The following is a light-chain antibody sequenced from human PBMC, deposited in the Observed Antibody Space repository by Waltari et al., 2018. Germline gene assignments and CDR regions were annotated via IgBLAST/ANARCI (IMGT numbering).Light chain of an antibody. CDR1: QTISGSW. CDR2: GAS. V-gene: IGKV3-20*01. Sequence: EIVLTQSPGTLSLSPGERATLSCRASQTISGSWLTWYQQKPGQAPRLVIYGASIRATASPDRFSGSGSGTDFTLTISRLEPEEFAVYYCQQYDGSSVTFGGGTKVEIK. CDR3: QQYDGSSVT. J-gene: IGKJ4*01.